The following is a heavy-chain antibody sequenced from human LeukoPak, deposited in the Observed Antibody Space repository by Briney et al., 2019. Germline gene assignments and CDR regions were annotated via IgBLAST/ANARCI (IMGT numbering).Heavy chain of an antibody. CDR3: ARGGGYCTGPSCYTFDY. J-gene: IGHJ4*02. CDR2: VSHDGSNK. V-gene: IGHV3-30-3*01. D-gene: IGHD2-2*02. Sequence: PGGSLRLSCVASGFTFDNYAMHWVRQAPGKGLEWVALVSHDGSNKYYADSVKGRFTISRDNSKNTLYLQMNSLRAEDTTVSYCARGGGYCTGPSCYTFDYWGQGTLVTVSS. CDR1: GFTFDNYA.